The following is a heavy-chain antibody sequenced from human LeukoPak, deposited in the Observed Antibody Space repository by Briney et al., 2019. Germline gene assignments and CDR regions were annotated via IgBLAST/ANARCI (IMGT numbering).Heavy chain of an antibody. V-gene: IGHV4-34*01. CDR1: GGSFSGYY. J-gene: IGHJ6*02. CDR3: ARVSTYYYYYGMDV. CDR2: INHSGST. Sequence: SETLSHTCAVYGGSFSGYYWSWIRQPPGKGLEWIGEINHSGSTNYNPSLKSRVTISVDTSKNQFSLKLNSVTAADTAVYYCARVSTYYYYYGMDVWGQGTTVTVSS.